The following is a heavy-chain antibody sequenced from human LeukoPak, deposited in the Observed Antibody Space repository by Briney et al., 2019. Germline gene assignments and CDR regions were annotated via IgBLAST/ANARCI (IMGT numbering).Heavy chain of an antibody. V-gene: IGHV3-72*01. D-gene: IGHD1/OR15-1a*01. J-gene: IGHJ6*02. CDR2: SRNKASSYTT. CDR3: GRMAINANKGMDV. CDR1: GFKFSDHY. Sequence: GGSLRLSCAASGFKFSDHYIDWVRQAPGKGLEWVGRSRNKASSYTTEYAASVEGRFTISRDVSESSLYLQMNSLRTEDTAVYYCGRMAINANKGMDVWGQGTTVTVSS.